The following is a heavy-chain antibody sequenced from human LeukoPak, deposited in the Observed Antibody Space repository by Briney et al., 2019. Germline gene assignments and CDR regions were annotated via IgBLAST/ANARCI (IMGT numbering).Heavy chain of an antibody. Sequence: SETLSLTCTVSGDSISTSNSYWGWIRQPPGKGLEWIGSIYYSGNTYYNASLKSRVTISVDTSKNQFSLKLSSVTAADTAVYYCARDTLIAAFDYWGQGTLVTVSS. V-gene: IGHV4-39*02. J-gene: IGHJ4*02. CDR1: GDSISTSNSY. CDR3: ARDTLIAAFDY. CDR2: IYYSGNT. D-gene: IGHD6-13*01.